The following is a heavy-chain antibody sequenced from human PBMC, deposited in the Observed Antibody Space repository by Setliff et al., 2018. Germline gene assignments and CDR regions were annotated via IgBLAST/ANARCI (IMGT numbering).Heavy chain of an antibody. CDR1: GYTFTDYS. V-gene: IGHV1-2*02. CDR2: INPNTGVT. Sequence: ASVKVSCKASGYTFTDYSIHWVRQAPGQGLDWVGWINPNTGVTKHAEKFQGRITMTRDTSITTVYMELTGLTSDDTAVYYCGGHPSSHYMDVWGKGTTVTVSS. CDR3: GGHPSSHYMDV. J-gene: IGHJ6*03.